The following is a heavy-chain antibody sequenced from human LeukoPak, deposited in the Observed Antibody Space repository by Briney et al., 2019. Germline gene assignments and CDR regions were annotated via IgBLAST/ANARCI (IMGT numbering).Heavy chain of an antibody. D-gene: IGHD3-3*01. V-gene: IGHV4-34*01. CDR1: GGSFSGYY. J-gene: IGHJ5*02. CDR3: ARVPSGITIFGVVKINWFDP. CDR2: INHSGST. Sequence: SETLSLTCAVCGGSFSGYYWSWIRQPPGKGLEWIGEINHSGSTNYNPSLKSRVTISVDTSKNQFSLKLSSVTAANTAVYYCARVPSGITIFGVVKINWFDPWGQGTLVTVSS.